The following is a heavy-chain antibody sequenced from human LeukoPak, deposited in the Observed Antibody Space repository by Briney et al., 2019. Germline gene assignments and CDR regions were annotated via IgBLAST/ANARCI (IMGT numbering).Heavy chain of an antibody. CDR3: ASGQQLVNNWFDP. CDR2: IIPILGIA. CDR1: GSIFSSYA. V-gene: IGHV1-69*04. J-gene: IGHJ5*02. Sequence: SSMKVSCKASGSIFSSYAISWVRQAPGQRLEWMGRIIPILGIANYAQKFPGRVTITADKSTSTAYMELSSLRSEDTAVYYCASGQQLVNNWFDPWGQGTLVTVSS. D-gene: IGHD6-13*01.